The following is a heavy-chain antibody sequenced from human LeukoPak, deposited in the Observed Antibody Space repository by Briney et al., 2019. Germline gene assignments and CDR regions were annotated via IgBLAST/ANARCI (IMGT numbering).Heavy chain of an antibody. CDR2: IYYSGTT. V-gene: IGHV4-59*08. J-gene: IGHJ4*02. CDR1: GGSISNYY. CDR3: ARLDDRAARIAVGRSSTWSSRRGFDY. D-gene: IGHD6-13*01. Sequence: SETLSLTCTVSGGSISNYYWNWIRQPPGKGLEWIGYIYYSGTTNYNPSLKSRVSMSVDTSKNQFSLKLNSVTAADTAVYYCARLDDRAARIAVGRSSTWSSRRGFDYWGQGTLVTVSS.